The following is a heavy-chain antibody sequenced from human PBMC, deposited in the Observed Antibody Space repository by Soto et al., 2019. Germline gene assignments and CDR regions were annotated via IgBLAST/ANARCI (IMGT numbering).Heavy chain of an antibody. D-gene: IGHD2-2*02. CDR2: FYSGGST. CDR1: GFTVSSNY. V-gene: IGHV3-53*05. Sequence: GWSLRLSCAASGFTVSSNYMSWVRQAPVTVLEWVSVFYSGGSTYYADSVKGRFTISRDNSKNTLYLQMNSLRAEDTAVYYCAKDFRRSVVPAAIPSEDYGDSTGYWGQGTLVTVSS. CDR3: AKDFRRSVVPAAIPSEDYGDSTGY. J-gene: IGHJ4*02.